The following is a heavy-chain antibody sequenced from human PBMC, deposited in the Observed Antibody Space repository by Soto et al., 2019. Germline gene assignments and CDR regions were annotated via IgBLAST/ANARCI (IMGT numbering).Heavy chain of an antibody. J-gene: IGHJ4*02. CDR2: ISGSGGST. Sequence: GGSLRLSCAASGFTFSSYAMSWVRQAPGKGLEWVSAISGSGGSTYYADSVKGRFTISRDNSKNTLYLQMNSLRAEDTAVYYCAKSGNCSSTSCYSDYWGQGTLVTVSS. CDR3: AKSGNCSSTSCYSDY. D-gene: IGHD2-2*01. V-gene: IGHV3-23*01. CDR1: GFTFSSYA.